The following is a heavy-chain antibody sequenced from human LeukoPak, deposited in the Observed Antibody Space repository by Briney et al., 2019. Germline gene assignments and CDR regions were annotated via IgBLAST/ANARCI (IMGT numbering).Heavy chain of an antibody. V-gene: IGHV1-8*03. CDR3: ARGRGGYCSSTSCYRVGWFDP. J-gene: IGHJ5*02. Sequence: ASVKVSCKASGYTFTSYDINWVRQATGQGLEWMGWMNPNSGNTGYAQKFQGRVTITRNTSISTAYMELSSLRSEDTAVYYYARGRGGYCSSTSCYRVGWFDPWGQGTLVTVSS. CDR2: MNPNSGNT. CDR1: GYTFTSYD. D-gene: IGHD2-2*01.